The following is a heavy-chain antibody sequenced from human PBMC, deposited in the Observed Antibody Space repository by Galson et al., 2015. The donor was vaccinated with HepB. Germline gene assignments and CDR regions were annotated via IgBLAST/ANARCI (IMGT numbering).Heavy chain of an antibody. CDR2: ISSSSSYI. CDR1: GFTFSSYS. D-gene: IGHD6-13*01. CDR3: ASTSLAAAGQYNWFDP. V-gene: IGHV3-21*01. Sequence: SLRLSCAASGFTFSSYSMNWVRQAPGKGLEWVSSISSSSSYIYYADSVKGRFTISRDNAKNSLYLQMNSLRAEDTAVYYCASTSLAAAGQYNWFDPWGQGTLVTVSS. J-gene: IGHJ5*02.